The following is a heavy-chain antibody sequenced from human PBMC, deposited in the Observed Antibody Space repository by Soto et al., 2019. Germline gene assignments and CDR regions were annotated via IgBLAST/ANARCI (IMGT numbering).Heavy chain of an antibody. J-gene: IGHJ6*02. D-gene: IGHD2-2*01. CDR2: ISGSGGGT. CDR3: AREERGYCSGTSCPVDYYYYYGMDV. V-gene: IGHV3-23*01. CDR1: GLTFRSYA. Sequence: PGGSLRLSCAASGLTFRSYAMSGVRQAPGKGLEWVSTISGSGGGTYYADSVKGRFTISRDNSKNTLYVQVNSLRAEDTAVYYCAREERGYCSGTSCPVDYYYYYGMDVWGQGTTVTVSS.